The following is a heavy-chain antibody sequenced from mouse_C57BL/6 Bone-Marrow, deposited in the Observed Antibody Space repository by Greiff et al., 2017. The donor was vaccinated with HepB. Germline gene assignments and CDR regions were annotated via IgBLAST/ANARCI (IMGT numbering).Heavy chain of an antibody. CDR2: IYPSDGST. CDR3: ARSPRSTPYAMDD. V-gene: IGHV1-78*01. Sequence: VQLQQPGAELVKPGASVKLSCKASGYTFTDHTIHWMKQRPEQGLEWIGYIYPSDGSTKYNEKFKGKATLTAAKSSSTSYMQLNSLTSEDSAVYFCARSPRSTPYAMDDWGQGTSVTVSS. CDR1: GYTFTDHT. J-gene: IGHJ4*01.